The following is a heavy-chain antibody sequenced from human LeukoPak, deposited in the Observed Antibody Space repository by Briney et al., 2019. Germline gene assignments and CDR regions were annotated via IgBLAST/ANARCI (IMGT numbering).Heavy chain of an antibody. CDR1: EITFRRHS. D-gene: IGHD3-22*01. CDR3: VRLRRNSDSSGYYYYYDY. V-gene: IGHV3-21*01. CDR2: INRGATYI. J-gene: IGHJ4*02. Sequence: GSLKLSCTISEITFRRHSMNWVPQAPGKGLGWVPSINRGATYIYYADSMKGRFTISRDDAKSSLYLQMNSLRAEDTAVYYCVRLRRNSDSSGYYYYYDYWGQGILVTVSS.